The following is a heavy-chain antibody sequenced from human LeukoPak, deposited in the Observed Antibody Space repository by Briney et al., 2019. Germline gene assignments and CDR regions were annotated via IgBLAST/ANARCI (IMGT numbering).Heavy chain of an antibody. CDR3: ARDRGSGWFDY. V-gene: IGHV3-21*01. CDR2: ISSSSSYI. Sequence: PGGSLRLSCAASGFTFSSNSMNWVGQAPGKGPEWVSSISSSSSYIYYADSVKGRFTICRDKAKNSLYLQMSSLRAEDTAVYFCARDRGSGWFDYWGQGTLVTVSS. D-gene: IGHD6-19*01. CDR1: GFTFSSNS. J-gene: IGHJ4*02.